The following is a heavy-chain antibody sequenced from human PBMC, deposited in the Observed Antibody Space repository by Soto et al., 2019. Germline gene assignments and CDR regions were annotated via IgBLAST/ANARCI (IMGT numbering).Heavy chain of an antibody. CDR1: GFTFSSYA. D-gene: IGHD2-15*01. CDR2: IRGFSPYT. V-gene: IGHV3-21*01. J-gene: IGHJ6*02. Sequence: VGSLRLSCAASGFTFSSYAMSWVRQAPGNGLEWVSGIRGFSPYTFYAESVKGRFTISRDNAKNSLYLQMNSLRAEDTAVYYCARDRGYDAHDYYYNAMDVWGQGTTVTVSS. CDR3: ARDRGYDAHDYYYNAMDV.